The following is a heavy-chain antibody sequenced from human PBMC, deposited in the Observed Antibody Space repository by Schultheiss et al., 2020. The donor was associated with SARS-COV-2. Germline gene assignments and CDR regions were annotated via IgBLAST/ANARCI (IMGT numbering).Heavy chain of an antibody. V-gene: IGHV3-7*01. CDR1: GFFFDDFA. Sequence: GGSLRLSCAASGFFFDDFAMHWVRQVPGKGLEWVANIKQDGSEKYYVDSVKGRFTISRDNAKNSLYLQMNSLRAEDTAVYYCAKDLKYYVMDVWGQGTTVTVSS. J-gene: IGHJ6*02. CDR2: IKQDGSEK. CDR3: AKDLKYYVMDV.